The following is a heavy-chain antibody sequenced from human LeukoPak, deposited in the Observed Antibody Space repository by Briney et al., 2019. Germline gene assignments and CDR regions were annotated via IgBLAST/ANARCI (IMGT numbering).Heavy chain of an antibody. Sequence: PGGSLRLSCAASGFTFSSYWMSWVRQAPGKGLEWVANIKEDGSRNHYVDSVKGRFTISRDNAKNSLYLQMNSLRAEDTALYYCARLGVGATRDAFDIWGQGTMVTVSS. CDR1: GFTFSSYW. CDR2: IKEDGSRN. CDR3: ARLGVGATRDAFDI. V-gene: IGHV3-7*05. J-gene: IGHJ3*02. D-gene: IGHD1-26*01.